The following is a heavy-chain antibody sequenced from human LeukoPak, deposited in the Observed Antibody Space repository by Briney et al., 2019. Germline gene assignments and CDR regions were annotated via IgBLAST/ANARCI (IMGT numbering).Heavy chain of an antibody. CDR3: ARELYGSGSYYSEGFDY. CDR2: ISSSSSYI. J-gene: IGHJ4*02. V-gene: IGHV3-21*01. D-gene: IGHD3-10*01. CDR1: GFTFSSYS. Sequence: GGSLRLSCAASGFTFSSYSMNWVRQAPGKGLEWVSSISSSSSYIYYADSVKGRCTISRDNAKNSLYLQMNSLRAEDTAVYYCARELYGSGSYYSEGFDYWGQGTLVTVSS.